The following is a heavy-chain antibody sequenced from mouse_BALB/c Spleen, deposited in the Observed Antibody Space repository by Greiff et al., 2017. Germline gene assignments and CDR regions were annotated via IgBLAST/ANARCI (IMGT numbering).Heavy chain of an antibody. V-gene: IGHV5-17*02. Sequence: EVKLVESGGGLVQPGGSRKLSCAASGFTFSSFGMHWVRQAPEKGLEWVAYISSGSSTIYYADTVKGRFTISRDNPKNTLFLQMTSLRSEDTAMYYCARGSNRRYDSDYYAMDYWGQGTSVTVSS. CDR3: ARGSNRRYDSDYYAMDY. CDR2: ISSGSSTI. D-gene: IGHD2-14*01. J-gene: IGHJ4*01. CDR1: GFTFSSFG.